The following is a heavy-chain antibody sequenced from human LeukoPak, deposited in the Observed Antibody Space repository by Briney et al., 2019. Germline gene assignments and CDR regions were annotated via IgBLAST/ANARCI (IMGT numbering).Heavy chain of an antibody. V-gene: IGHV3-23*01. D-gene: IGHD5-24*01. CDR1: GFTFSSYA. CDR2: ISGSGGSA. J-gene: IGHJ4*02. CDR3: AKAPVERANPRGY. Sequence: GGSLRLSCAASGFTFSSYAMSWVRQAPGKGLEWVSAISGSGGSAYYADSVKGRFTISRDNSKNTLYLQMNSLRAEDTAAYYCAKAPVERANPRGYWGQGPLVTVSS.